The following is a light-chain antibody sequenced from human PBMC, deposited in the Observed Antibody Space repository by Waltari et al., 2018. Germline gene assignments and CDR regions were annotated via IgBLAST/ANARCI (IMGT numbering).Light chain of an antibody. V-gene: IGLV2-23*02. CDR1: SSDVGSYNL. CDR3: CSYAGSSTLV. J-gene: IGLJ2*01. CDR2: EVS. Sequence: QSALTQPASVSGSPGQSITISCTGTSSDVGSYNLVYWYQQPPGKAPKLMIYEVSKRPSGVSNRFSGSKSGNTASLTISGLQADDEADYYCCSYAGSSTLVFGGGTKLTVL.